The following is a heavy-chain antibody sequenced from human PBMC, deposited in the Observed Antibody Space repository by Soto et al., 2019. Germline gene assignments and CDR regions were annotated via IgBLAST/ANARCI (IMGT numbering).Heavy chain of an antibody. V-gene: IGHV4-38-2*01. Sequence: SETLSLTCAVSGYSLTSGYYCGWIRQPPGKGLEWIGSIYHSGDAYYNPSLKSRVTISVDTSKNHFSLKLTSVTAADTAVYYCARGRIVVAGTIVDYWGQGTLVTVSS. CDR1: GYSLTSGYY. J-gene: IGHJ4*02. CDR2: IYHSGDA. D-gene: IGHD6-19*01. CDR3: ARGRIVVAGTIVDY.